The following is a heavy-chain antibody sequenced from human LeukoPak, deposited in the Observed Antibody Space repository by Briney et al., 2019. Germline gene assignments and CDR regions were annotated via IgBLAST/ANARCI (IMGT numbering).Heavy chain of an antibody. CDR3: ARRVTMIIVALDN. V-gene: IGHV3-11*01. CDR2: IRISDDAI. CDR1: GFTFNDYS. J-gene: IGHJ4*02. D-gene: IGHD3-22*01. Sequence: GGSLRLSCAASGFTFNDYSMAWIRQAPGKGLEWIAYIRISDDAIHYADAVKGRFTISRDTAKTSVYLQMNSLRAEDTAVYYCARRVTMIIVALDNWGQGTLVTVSS.